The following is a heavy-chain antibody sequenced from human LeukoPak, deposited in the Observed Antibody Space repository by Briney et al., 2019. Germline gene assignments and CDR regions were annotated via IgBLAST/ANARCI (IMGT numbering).Heavy chain of an antibody. CDR2: IKQDGSEK. V-gene: IGHV3-7*01. J-gene: IGHJ4*02. Sequence: GGSLRLSCAASGFTFSSYWMSWVRQAPGKGLEWVANIKQDGSEKYCVDSVKGRFTISRDNAKNSLYLQMNSLRAEDTAVYYCARGYYYDSSGFDYWGQGTLVTVSS. CDR3: ARGYYYDSSGFDY. D-gene: IGHD3-22*01. CDR1: GFTFSSYW.